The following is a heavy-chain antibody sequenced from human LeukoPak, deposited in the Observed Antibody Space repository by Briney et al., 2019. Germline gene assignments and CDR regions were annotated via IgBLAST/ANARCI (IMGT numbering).Heavy chain of an antibody. CDR2: IIPILGTA. V-gene: IGHV1-69*01. J-gene: IGHJ4*02. D-gene: IGHD3-22*01. CDR1: GGTFSSYA. Sequence: ASVKVSCKASGGTFSSYAISWVRQAPGQGLEWMGGIIPILGTANYAQKFQGRVTITADESTSTAYMELSSLRSEDTAVYYCASSLGSSGYFHFDYWGQGTLVTVSS. CDR3: ASSLGSSGYFHFDY.